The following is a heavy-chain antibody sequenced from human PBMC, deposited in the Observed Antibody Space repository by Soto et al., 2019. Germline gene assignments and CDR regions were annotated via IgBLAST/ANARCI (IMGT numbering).Heavy chain of an antibody. D-gene: IGHD3-22*01. CDR3: ARGTDYDSCGYPFDP. CDR1: GGSISSGGYS. J-gene: IGHJ5*02. CDR2: IYHSGST. Sequence: TLSLTCAVSGGSISSGGYSWSWIRQPPGKGLEWIGYIYHSGSTYYNPSLKSRVTISVDRSKNQFSLKLSSVTAADTAVYYCARGTDYDSCGYPFDPWGQGTLVTVSS. V-gene: IGHV4-30-2*01.